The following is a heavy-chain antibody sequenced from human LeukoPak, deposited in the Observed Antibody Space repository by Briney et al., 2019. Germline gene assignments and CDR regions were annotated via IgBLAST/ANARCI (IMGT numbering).Heavy chain of an antibody. CDR2: IASDGSST. CDR3: ARGRPHGNDY. V-gene: IGHV3-74*01. D-gene: IGHD4-23*01. J-gene: IGHJ4*02. Sequence: GGSLRLSCAASGFTFSSYWMHWVRHAPGKGLVWVSRIASDGSSTTYADSVKGRFSISRDNAKNTLYLQMNSLRVEDTAVYYCARGRPHGNDYWGQGTLVTVSS. CDR1: GFTFSSYW.